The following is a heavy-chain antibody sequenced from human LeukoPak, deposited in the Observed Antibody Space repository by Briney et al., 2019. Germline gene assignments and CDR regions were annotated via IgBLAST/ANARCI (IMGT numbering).Heavy chain of an antibody. Sequence: GGSLRLSCAASGFKFSSYAMHWARQAPGKGLEWVAVISYDGSSKYYGDSVKGRFALSRDISNNMVYLEMNSLRAEDTALYYCALDYGSGSSLYHFYGLDVWGQGTMVIVSS. CDR1: GFKFSSYA. V-gene: IGHV3-30*03. J-gene: IGHJ6*02. D-gene: IGHD3-10*01. CDR3: ALDYGSGSSLYHFYGLDV. CDR2: ISYDGSSK.